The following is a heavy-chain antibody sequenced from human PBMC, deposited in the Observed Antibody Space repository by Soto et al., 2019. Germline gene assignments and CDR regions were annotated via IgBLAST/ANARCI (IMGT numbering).Heavy chain of an antibody. CDR3: GKLVRDDVRSRDLGH. CDR1: GDSITASYSN. D-gene: IGHD3-10*02. J-gene: IGHJ4*02. CDR2: FYYSGTT. Sequence: SETLSLTCTVSGDSITASYSNWAWIRKPPGKGLEWLGTFYYSGTTSQNPPLRSRITISGDTSRNQFSLNFRSVTAADSGVSYCGKLVRDDVRSRDLGHWGQGTLVTVS. V-gene: IGHV4-39*01.